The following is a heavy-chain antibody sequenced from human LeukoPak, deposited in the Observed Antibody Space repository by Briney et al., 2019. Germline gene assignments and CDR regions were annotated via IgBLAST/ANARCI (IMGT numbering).Heavy chain of an antibody. Sequence: PSETLSLTCTVSGGSISSYYWSWIRQPPGKGLEWIGYIYYSGSTNYNPSLKSRVTISVDTSKNQFSLKLSSVTAADTAVYYCAIQTSTYPYDWYFDLWGRGTLVTVSS. V-gene: IGHV4-59*01. J-gene: IGHJ2*01. CDR3: AIQTSTYPYDWYFDL. D-gene: IGHD1-1*01. CDR2: IYYSGST. CDR1: GGSISSYY.